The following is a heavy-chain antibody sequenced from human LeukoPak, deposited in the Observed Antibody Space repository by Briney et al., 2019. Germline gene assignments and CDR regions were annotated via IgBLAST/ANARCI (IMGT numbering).Heavy chain of an antibody. Sequence: PSETLSLTCTVSGGSISSSGYYRDWIRQPPGKGLEWIGSVYYSGNTYYKSSLESRVTISVDTSNNRFSLKLNSVTAADTGTYYCARTSGRGSVDPGTSGYVDSWGQGSLVTVSS. CDR3: ARTSGRGSVDPGTSGYVDS. V-gene: IGHV4-39*01. CDR1: GGSISSSGYY. D-gene: IGHD3-22*01. J-gene: IGHJ4*02. CDR2: VYYSGNT.